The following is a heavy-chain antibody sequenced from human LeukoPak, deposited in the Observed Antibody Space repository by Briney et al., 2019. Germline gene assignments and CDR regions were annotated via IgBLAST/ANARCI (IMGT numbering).Heavy chain of an antibody. CDR3: ARGRGIAAAGTGWFDP. J-gene: IGHJ5*02. CDR1: GGSFSGYY. V-gene: IGHV4-34*01. Sequence: SETLSLTCAVYGGSFSGYYWSWIRQPPGKGLEWIGEINHSGSTNYNPSLKSRVTISVDTPKNQFSLKLSSVTAADTAVYYCARGRGIAAAGTGWFDPWGQGTLVTVSS. D-gene: IGHD6-13*01. CDR2: INHSGST.